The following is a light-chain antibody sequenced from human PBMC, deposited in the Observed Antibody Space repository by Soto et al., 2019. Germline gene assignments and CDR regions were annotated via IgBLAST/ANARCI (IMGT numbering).Light chain of an antibody. CDR2: GAS. Sequence: IVMAQSPATLSVSPGERSTLSCRASQSVSSYLAWYQQKPGQAPRLIIYGASSRATGIQDRFSGSGSGTDFTLTIRRLEPEDFAVYYCQQYGNSQIT. CDR1: QSVSSY. V-gene: IGKV3-20*01. CDR3: QQYGNSQIT. J-gene: IGKJ5*01.